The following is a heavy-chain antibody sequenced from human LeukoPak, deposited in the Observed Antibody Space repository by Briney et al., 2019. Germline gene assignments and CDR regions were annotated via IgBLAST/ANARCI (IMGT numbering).Heavy chain of an antibody. CDR3: ARDPPLVSGPGYYYYYMDV. Sequence: PGGSLRLSCAAYGFTFSSYSMNSVRQARGKGLEWDTSISRTRSYIDYAESVKGRFTIFRDNAKNSLYLQMNSLRAEDTAVYYCARDPPLVSGPGYYYYYMDVWGKGTTVTVSS. J-gene: IGHJ6*03. CDR2: ISRTRSYI. CDR1: GFTFSSYS. D-gene: IGHD5/OR15-5a*01. V-gene: IGHV3-21*01.